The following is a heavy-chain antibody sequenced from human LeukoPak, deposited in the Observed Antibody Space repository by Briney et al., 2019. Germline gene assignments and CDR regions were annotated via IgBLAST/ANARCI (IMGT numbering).Heavy chain of an antibody. V-gene: IGHV4-59*01. CDR2: IYYSGST. CDR3: ARDIGYGSGSGGMDV. CDR1: GGSISSYY. D-gene: IGHD3-10*01. Sequence: SETLSLTCTVSGGSISSYYWSWIRQPPGKGLEWIGYIYYSGSTNYNPSLKSRVTISVDTSKNQFSLKLSSVTAADTAVYYCARDIGYGSGSGGMDVWGQGTTVTVSS. J-gene: IGHJ6*02.